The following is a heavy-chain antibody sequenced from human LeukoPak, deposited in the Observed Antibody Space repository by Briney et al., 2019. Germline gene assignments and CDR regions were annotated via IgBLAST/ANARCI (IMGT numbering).Heavy chain of an antibody. CDR1: AFKFSDYY. CDR2: ISSSGDIS. J-gene: IGHJ1*01. Sequence: GGSLRLSCAASAFKFSDYYMNWIRQAPGKGLEWVSSISSSGDISYYTDSVKGRFSISRDNAKNSLFLQMHGLRAEDTAVYFCVSDRSSGLYHYDSSGFLFWGRVTLVTVSS. V-gene: IGHV3-11*04. D-gene: IGHD3-22*01. CDR3: VSDRSSGLYHYDSSGFLF.